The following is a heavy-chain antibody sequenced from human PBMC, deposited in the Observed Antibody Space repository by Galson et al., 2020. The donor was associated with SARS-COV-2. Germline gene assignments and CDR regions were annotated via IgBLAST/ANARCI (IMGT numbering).Heavy chain of an antibody. CDR2: IYYSGSA. V-gene: IGHV4-39*01. J-gene: IGHJ4*02. CDR3: ARHGGAVAGRYCDY. D-gene: IGHD6-19*01. CDR1: GGSISTTTHY. Sequence: ETSETLSLTCTVSGGSISTTTHYWDWIRQPPVKGLEWIGSIYYSGSAYYNPSLKSRVTISVDTSKNQFSLKLRSVTAAETAVYYCARHGGAVAGRYCDYWGQGTLVTGSS.